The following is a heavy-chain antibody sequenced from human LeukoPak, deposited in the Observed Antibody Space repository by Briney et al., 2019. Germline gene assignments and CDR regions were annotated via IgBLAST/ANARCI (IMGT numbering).Heavy chain of an antibody. V-gene: IGHV1-8*01. Sequence: ASVKVSCKASGYTLTSYDINWVRQATGQGLEWMGWMNPNSGNTGYAQKFQGRVTMTRNTSISTAYMELSSLRSEDTAVYYCAGPSGSFYYYYYMDVWGKGTTVTVSS. CDR1: GYTLTSYD. D-gene: IGHD1-26*01. CDR2: MNPNSGNT. CDR3: AGPSGSFYYYYYMDV. J-gene: IGHJ6*03.